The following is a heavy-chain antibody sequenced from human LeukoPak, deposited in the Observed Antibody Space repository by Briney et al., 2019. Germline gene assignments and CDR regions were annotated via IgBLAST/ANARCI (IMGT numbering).Heavy chain of an antibody. CDR3: ANTPRDGYRFDY. CDR2: ISYDGSNK. D-gene: IGHD5-24*01. J-gene: IGHJ4*02. CDR1: GFTFSSYG. Sequence: GGSLRLSCAASGFTFSSYGMHWVRQAPGKGLEWVAVISYDGSNKYCADSVKGRFTISRDNSKNTLYLQMNSLRAEDTAVYYCANTPRDGYRFDYWGQGTLVTVSS. V-gene: IGHV3-30*18.